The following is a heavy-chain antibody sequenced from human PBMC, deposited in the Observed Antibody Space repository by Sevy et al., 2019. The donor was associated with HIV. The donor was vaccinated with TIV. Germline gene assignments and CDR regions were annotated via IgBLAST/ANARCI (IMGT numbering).Heavy chain of an antibody. Sequence: SETLSLTCTVSGGSVSSGSYYWSWIRQPPGKGLEWIGYIYYSGSTNYNPSLKSRVTISVDTSKNQFSLKLSSVTAAETAVYYCASLTRKDVVVPAAIVHWGQGTLVTVSS. J-gene: IGHJ4*02. D-gene: IGHD2-2*01. CDR2: IYYSGST. CDR3: ASLTRKDVVVPAAIVH. CDR1: GGSVSSGSYY. V-gene: IGHV4-61*01.